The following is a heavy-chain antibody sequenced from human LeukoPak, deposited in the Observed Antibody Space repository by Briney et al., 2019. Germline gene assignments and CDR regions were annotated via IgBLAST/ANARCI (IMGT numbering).Heavy chain of an antibody. CDR1: GFTFSSYA. D-gene: IGHD6-19*01. V-gene: IGHV3-23*01. Sequence: GGSLRLSCAASGFTFSSYAMSWVRQAPGKGLEWVSAISGSGGSTYYADSVKGRFAISRDNSKNTLYLQMNSLRAEDTAVYYCAKDSSGWYYFDYWGQGTLVTVSS. J-gene: IGHJ4*02. CDR3: AKDSSGWYYFDY. CDR2: ISGSGGST.